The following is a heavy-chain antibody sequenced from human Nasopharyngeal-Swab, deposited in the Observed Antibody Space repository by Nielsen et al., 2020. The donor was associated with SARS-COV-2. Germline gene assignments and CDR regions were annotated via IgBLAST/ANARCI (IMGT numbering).Heavy chain of an antibody. CDR2: ISWNNGNI. CDR1: GFAFDDYV. J-gene: IGHJ4*02. D-gene: IGHD6-6*01. CDR3: AKDGYSSSSRLDY. Sequence: SLKISCAASGFAFDDYVMHWVRQVPGKGLEWVSGISWNNGNIGYADSVKGRFTISRDNVKDSLFLQMNSLRQEDTAVYYCAKDGYSSSSRLDYWGQGVRVTVSS. V-gene: IGHV3-9*01.